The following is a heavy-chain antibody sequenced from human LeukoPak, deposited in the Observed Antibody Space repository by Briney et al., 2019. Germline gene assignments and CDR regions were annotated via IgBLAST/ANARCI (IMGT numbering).Heavy chain of an antibody. CDR1: GYTFTSNY. V-gene: IGHV1-2*02. Sequence: ASVKVSCKAFGYTFTSNYMHWVRQAPGQGPEWMGVISPSGGSTTYAQKFQGRVTMTRDTSISTAYMELSRLRSDDTAVYYCARKPLEDYYDSSGYYSHFDYWGQGTLVTVSS. D-gene: IGHD3-22*01. J-gene: IGHJ4*02. CDR3: ARKPLEDYYDSSGYYSHFDY. CDR2: ISPSGGST.